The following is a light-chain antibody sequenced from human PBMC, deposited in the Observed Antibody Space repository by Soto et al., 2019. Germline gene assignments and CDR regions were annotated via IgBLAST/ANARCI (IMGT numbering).Light chain of an antibody. V-gene: IGKV2-28*01. Sequence: DIVMTQSPLSLPVTPGEPAPISCRSSQSLLHSNGYNYLDWYLQKPGQSPQLLIYLGSTRASGVPDRFSGSGSGTDFTMKISRVEDEDVEVYYCMPALQTPFTFGPGNPLDIK. CDR1: QSLLHSNGYNY. CDR2: LGS. J-gene: IGKJ3*01. CDR3: MPALQTPFT.